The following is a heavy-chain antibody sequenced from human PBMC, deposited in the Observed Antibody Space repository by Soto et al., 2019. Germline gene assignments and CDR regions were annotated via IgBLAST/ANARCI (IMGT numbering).Heavy chain of an antibody. CDR1: GYTFTSYG. CDR3: ARGEGSGWYGEYFQH. CDR2: ISAYNGNT. D-gene: IGHD6-19*01. Sequence: ASVKVSCKASGYTFTSYGISWVRQAPGQGLEWMGWISAYNGNTNYAQKLQGRVTMTTDTSTSTAYMELRSLRSDDTAVYYCARGEGSGWYGEYFQHWGQGTLVTVSS. V-gene: IGHV1-18*01. J-gene: IGHJ1*01.